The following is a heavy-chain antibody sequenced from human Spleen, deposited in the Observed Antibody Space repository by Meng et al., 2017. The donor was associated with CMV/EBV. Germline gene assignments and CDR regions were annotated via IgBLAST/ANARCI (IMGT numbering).Heavy chain of an antibody. Sequence: GESLKISCAASGFTLDDYGMSWVRQAPGKGLEWVSSINWNGGSTTYADSVKGRFTISRDNAKKSLYLQMNSLRAEDTAFYYCTREGGYRDYYFEYWGQGILVTVSS. CDR2: INWNGGST. V-gene: IGHV3-20*04. CDR3: TREGGYRDYYFEY. D-gene: IGHD3-22*01. J-gene: IGHJ4*02. CDR1: GFTLDDYG.